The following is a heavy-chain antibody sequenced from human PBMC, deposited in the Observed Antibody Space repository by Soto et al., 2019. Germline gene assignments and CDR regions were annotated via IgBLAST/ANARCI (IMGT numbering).Heavy chain of an antibody. Sequence: GESLKISCKGSGYSFTSYWIGWVRQMPGKGLEWMGIIYPGDSDTRYSPSFQGQVTISADKSISTAYLQWSSLKASDTAMYYCARHCRSNSRYSDYYYGMDVWGQGTTVTVSS. CDR2: IYPGDSDT. CDR3: ARHCRSNSRYSDYYYGMDV. CDR1: GYSFTSYW. J-gene: IGHJ6*02. V-gene: IGHV5-51*01. D-gene: IGHD2-2*01.